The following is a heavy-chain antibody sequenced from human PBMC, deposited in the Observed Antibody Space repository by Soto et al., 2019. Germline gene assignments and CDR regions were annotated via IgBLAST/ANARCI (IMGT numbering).Heavy chain of an antibody. CDR1: GFSFSTYG. Sequence: QVRLVESGGGVVQPGTSLRLSCVASGFSFSTYGMHWVRQAPGKGLEWVGVILKDGSDKYYADSVKGRFTISRDNSKNTLCLQMSSLRAEDTAMYYCARDGRYSYFDYWGQGTRLTVSS. V-gene: IGHV3-33*05. J-gene: IGHJ4*02. D-gene: IGHD1-26*01. CDR3: ARDGRYSYFDY. CDR2: ILKDGSDK.